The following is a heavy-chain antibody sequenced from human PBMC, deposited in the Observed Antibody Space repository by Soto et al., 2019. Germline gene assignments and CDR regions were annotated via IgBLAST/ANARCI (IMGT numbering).Heavy chain of an antibody. V-gene: IGHV3-48*04. CDR3: ARGETYYYDSSGYYPKYYFDY. CDR2: ISSSSSTI. J-gene: IGHJ4*02. D-gene: IGHD3-22*01. CDR1: GFTFSSYS. Sequence: GGSLRLSCAASGFTFSSYSMNWVRQAPGKGLEWVSYISSSSSTIYYADSVKGRFTISRDNAKNSLYLQMNSLRAEDTAVYYCARGETYYYDSSGYYPKYYFDYWGQGTLVTVSS.